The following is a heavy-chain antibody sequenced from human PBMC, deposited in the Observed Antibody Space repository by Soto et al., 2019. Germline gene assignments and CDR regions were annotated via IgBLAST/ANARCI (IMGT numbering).Heavy chain of an antibody. J-gene: IGHJ2*01. D-gene: IGHD4-17*01. CDR1: GFTFSSYG. CDR2: ISYDGSNK. Sequence: QVQLVESGGGVVQPGRSLRLSCAASGFTFSSYGMHWVRQAPGKGLEWVAVISYDGSNKYYADSVKGRFTISRDNYKNTLYLQMNSLRAEDTAVYYCAKAGFYGDYGRWYFDLWGRGTLVTVSS. CDR3: AKAGFYGDYGRWYFDL. V-gene: IGHV3-30*18.